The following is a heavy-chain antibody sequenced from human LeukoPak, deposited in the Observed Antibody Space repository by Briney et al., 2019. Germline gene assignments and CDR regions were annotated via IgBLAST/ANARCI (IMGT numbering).Heavy chain of an antibody. CDR2: IYSGGST. V-gene: IGHV3-66*01. D-gene: IGHD6-25*01. CDR3: ARENEEIAATQGYYFDY. J-gene: IGHJ4*02. Sequence: PGGSLRLSCAASGFTVSSNYMSWVRQAPGKGLEWVSVIYSGGSTYYADSVKGRFTISRDNSKNTLCLQMSSLRGEDTAVYYCARENEEIAATQGYYFDYSGQGTLVTVSS. CDR1: GFTVSSNY.